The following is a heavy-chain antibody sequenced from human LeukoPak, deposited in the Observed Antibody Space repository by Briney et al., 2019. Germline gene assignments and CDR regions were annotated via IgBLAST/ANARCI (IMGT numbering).Heavy chain of an antibody. CDR1: GGSISSYY. J-gene: IGHJ4*02. D-gene: IGHD3-10*01. CDR3: ARCYGGTGLLDY. V-gene: IGHV4-4*07. CDR2: IYSSGSS. Sequence: PSETLSLTCTVSGGSISSYYWTWIRQPAGKGLEWIGRIYSSGSSNYNPSLKSRVTMSVDTSKNQLSLKLSSVTAADTAVYYCARCYGGTGLLDYWGQGILVTVSS.